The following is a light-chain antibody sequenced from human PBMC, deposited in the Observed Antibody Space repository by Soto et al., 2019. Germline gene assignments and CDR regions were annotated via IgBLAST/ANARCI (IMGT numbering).Light chain of an antibody. V-gene: IGKV3-20*01. Sequence: EIVLTQSPGTLSLSPWERATLSCRASQSVSIYLAWYQQKPGQAPRLLIYDASNRATGIPDRFSGSGSGTEFTLTISRLEPEDFAVYYCQQYGSSSWTFGQGTKVDIK. CDR2: DAS. CDR1: QSVSIY. CDR3: QQYGSSSWT. J-gene: IGKJ1*01.